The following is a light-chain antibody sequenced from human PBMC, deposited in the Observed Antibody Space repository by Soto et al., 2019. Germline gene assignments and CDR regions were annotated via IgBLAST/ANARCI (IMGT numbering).Light chain of an antibody. CDR1: QSVHSN. J-gene: IGKJ3*01. CDR2: GAS. V-gene: IGKV3-15*01. CDR3: QQYGRSPFT. Sequence: ETVMTQSPATLSVSPGERATLSCRASQSVHSNLAWYQQQSGQPPRLLVFGASTRATGVPARFSGSGSGTEFTLTISGLQSEDFAVYYCQQYGRSPFTFGPGTKVDIK.